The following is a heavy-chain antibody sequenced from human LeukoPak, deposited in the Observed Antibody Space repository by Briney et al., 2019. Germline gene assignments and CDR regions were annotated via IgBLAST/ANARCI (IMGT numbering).Heavy chain of an antibody. J-gene: IGHJ4*02. CDR1: GFSFGIYG. V-gene: IGHV3-33*01. CDR2: IGHDGSFK. Sequence: GGSLSLSCAASGFSFGIYGMHWVRQAPGKGLEWVAVIGHDGSFKESADAVKGRFTISRDNTKNTLYLHMNSLRAEDTAVYYCARDLMRGSYVDYWGQGSPVTVSS. CDR3: ARDLMRGSYVDY.